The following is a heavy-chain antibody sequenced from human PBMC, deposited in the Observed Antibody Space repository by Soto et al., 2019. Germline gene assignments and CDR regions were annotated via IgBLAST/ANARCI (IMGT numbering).Heavy chain of an antibody. V-gene: IGHV3-23*01. CDR2: ISGSGGST. J-gene: IGHJ5*02. CDR1: GFTFSSYA. CDR3: AKDSSRDYDYIWGSRFDP. D-gene: IGHD3-16*01. Sequence: GGSLRLSCAASGFTFSSYAMSWVRQAPGKGLEWVSAISGSGGSTYYADSVKGRFTISRDNSKNTLYLQMNSLRAEDTAVYYCAKDSSRDYDYIWGSRFDPWGQGTLVTVSS.